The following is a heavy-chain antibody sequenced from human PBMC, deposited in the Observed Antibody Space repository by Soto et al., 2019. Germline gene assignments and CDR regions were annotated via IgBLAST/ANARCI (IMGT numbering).Heavy chain of an antibody. V-gene: IGHV4-59*01. J-gene: IGHJ3*02. CDR3: ARHEPTGYSSSWYLAPSAFDI. Sequence: SETLSLTCTVSGGSISSYYWSWIRQPPGKGLEWIGYIYYSGSTNYNPSLKSRVTISVDTSKNQFSLKLSSVTAADTAVYYCARHEPTGYSSSWYLAPSAFDIWGQGTMVTVSS. D-gene: IGHD6-13*01. CDR1: GGSISSYY. CDR2: IYYSGST.